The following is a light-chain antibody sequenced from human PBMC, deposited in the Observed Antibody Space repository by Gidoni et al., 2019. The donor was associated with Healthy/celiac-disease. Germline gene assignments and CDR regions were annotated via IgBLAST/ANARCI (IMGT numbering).Light chain of an antibody. CDR3: QAWDSSTADVV. CDR2: QDS. J-gene: IGLJ2*01. CDR1: KLGDKY. Sequence: SYELTQPPSVSGSPGQTASITCPGDKLGDKYACWYQQKPGQSPVLVIYQDSKRPSGIPERFSGSNSGNTATLTISGTQAMDEADYYCQAWDSSTADVVFGGGTKLTVL. V-gene: IGLV3-1*01.